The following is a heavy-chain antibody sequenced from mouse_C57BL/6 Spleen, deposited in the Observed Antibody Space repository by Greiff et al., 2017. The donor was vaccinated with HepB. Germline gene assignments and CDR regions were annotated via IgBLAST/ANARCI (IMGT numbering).Heavy chain of an antibody. CDR2: SRNKANDYTT. V-gene: IGHV7-1*01. D-gene: IGHD2-3*01. Sequence: EVQLVESGGGLVQSGRSLRLSCATSGFTFSDFYMEWVRQAPGKGLEWIAASRNKANDYTTEYSASVKGRFIVSRDTSQSILYLQMNALRAEDTAIYYCARDAWDGHWYFDVWGTGTTVTVSS. J-gene: IGHJ1*03. CDR3: ARDAWDGHWYFDV. CDR1: GFTFSDFY.